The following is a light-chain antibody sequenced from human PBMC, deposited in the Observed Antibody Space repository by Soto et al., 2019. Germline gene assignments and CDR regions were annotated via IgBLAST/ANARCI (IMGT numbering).Light chain of an antibody. CDR3: QQRSNWLT. Sequence: EIVLTPSPGTLSLSPGERATLSCRASQSLTNSFIAWYQQKPGQAPRLLIYDTSNRATGIPARFSGSGSGTVFTLTISRLEPEDFAVYYCQQRSNWLTFGGGTKVDIK. CDR2: DTS. J-gene: IGKJ4*01. CDR1: QSLTNSF. V-gene: IGKV3-11*01.